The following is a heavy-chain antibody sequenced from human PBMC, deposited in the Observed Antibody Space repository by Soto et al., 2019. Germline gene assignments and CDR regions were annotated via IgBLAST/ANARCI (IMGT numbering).Heavy chain of an antibody. CDR3: AKFYGGNSAHTYTIDP. J-gene: IGHJ5*02. V-gene: IGHV3-23*01. Sequence: EVQLLESGGGLVQPGGSLRLSCAASGFTFSSYAMSWVRQAPGKGLEWVSTISSSGGSTHYADSVKGRFTISRDNSKNTLYVQMNGLRAEDTAVYYCAKFYGGNSAHTYTIDPWGQGTVVTVSS. CDR2: ISSSGGST. CDR1: GFTFSSYA. D-gene: IGHD2-21*02.